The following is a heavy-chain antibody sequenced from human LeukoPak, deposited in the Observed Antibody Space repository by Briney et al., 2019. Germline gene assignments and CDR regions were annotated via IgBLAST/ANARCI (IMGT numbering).Heavy chain of an antibody. J-gene: IGHJ4*02. V-gene: IGHV3-23*01. CDR1: GFTFSSYA. CDR3: ARVGYYDSSDN. CDR2: ISGSGGST. Sequence: GGSLRLSCAASGFTFSSYAMSWVRQAPGKGLEWVSAISGSGGSTYYADSVKGRFTISRDNAKNTLYLQMDSLRAEDTAVYYCARVGYYDSSDNWGQGTLVTVSS. D-gene: IGHD3-9*01.